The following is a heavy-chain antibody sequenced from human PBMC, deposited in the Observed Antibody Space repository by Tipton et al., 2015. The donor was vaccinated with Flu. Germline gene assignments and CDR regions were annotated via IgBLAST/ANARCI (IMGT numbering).Heavy chain of an antibody. CDR3: VREGDGRDVAGFDR. V-gene: IGHV3-48*03. CDR1: GFTFSSYE. CDR2: IDSSGSTI. Sequence: AVSGFTFSSYEMNWVRQAPEKGLDWFAYIDSSGSTIFYTDSVKGRFTISRDNAKNSLFLQMDSLRGDDTAIYYCVREGDGRDVAGFDRWGQGTMVTVSS. J-gene: IGHJ3*01. D-gene: IGHD2-15*01.